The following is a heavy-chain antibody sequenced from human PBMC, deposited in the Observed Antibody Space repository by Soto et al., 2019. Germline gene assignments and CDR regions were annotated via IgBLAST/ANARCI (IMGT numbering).Heavy chain of an antibody. CDR2: IYYSGST. CDR3: ARSPTTVTTFDY. Sequence: SETLSLTCTVSGGSISGGGYCWSWIRQHPGKGLEWIGYIYYSGSTYYNPSLKSRVTISVDTSKNQFSLKLSSVTAADTAVYYCARSPTTVTTFDYWGQGTLVTVSS. V-gene: IGHV4-31*03. D-gene: IGHD4-17*01. J-gene: IGHJ4*02. CDR1: GGSISGGGYC.